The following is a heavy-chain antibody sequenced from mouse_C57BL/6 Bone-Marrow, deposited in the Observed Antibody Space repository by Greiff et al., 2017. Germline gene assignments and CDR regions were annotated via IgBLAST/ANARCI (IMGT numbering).Heavy chain of an antibody. J-gene: IGHJ2*01. Sequence: EVMLVESGGGLVKPGGSLKLSCAASGFTFRSYAMSWVRKTPEKRLAWVATISDGGSYTYYPDNVKGRFTISRDNAKNNLYLQMSHLKSEDTAMYYCARDDDYYFDYWRQGTTLTVSS. D-gene: IGHD2-4*01. CDR1: GFTFRSYA. CDR3: ARDDDYYFDY. CDR2: ISDGGSYT. V-gene: IGHV5-4*01.